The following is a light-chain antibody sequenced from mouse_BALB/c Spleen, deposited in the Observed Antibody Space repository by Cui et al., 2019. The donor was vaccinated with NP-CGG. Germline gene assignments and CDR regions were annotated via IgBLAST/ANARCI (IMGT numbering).Light chain of an antibody. V-gene: IGLV1*01. CDR2: GTN. J-gene: IGLJ3*01. CDR3: II. Sequence: QTVVTQESALTTSPVETVTLTCRSSTGAVTTSNYANWVHEEPDHLFTGLIGGTNNRVPGVPARFSGSLIGEKAALTITGAQTEDEAIYFSIIFGSGTKVTVL. CDR1: TGAVTTSNY.